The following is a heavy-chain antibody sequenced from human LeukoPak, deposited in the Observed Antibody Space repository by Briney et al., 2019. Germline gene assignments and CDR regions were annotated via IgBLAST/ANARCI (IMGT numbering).Heavy chain of an antibody. V-gene: IGHV4-34*01. CDR1: GGSFSDSY. J-gene: IGHJ4*02. CDR2: INHNGST. CDR3: ARLDSLHLITY. Sequence: SETPSLTCAVSGGSFSDSYWSWSREPPGKGLEWIGEINHNGSTHYNPSLKSRVTISVDTSKNQFSLKVSSVTAADTAVYYCARLDSLHLITYWGQGTLVTVSS. D-gene: IGHD3-9*01.